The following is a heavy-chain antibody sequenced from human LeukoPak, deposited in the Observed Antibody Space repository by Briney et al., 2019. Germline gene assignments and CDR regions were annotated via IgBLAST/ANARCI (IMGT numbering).Heavy chain of an antibody. J-gene: IGHJ4*02. Sequence: SETLSLTCTVSGGSISSSSSYYWGWIRQPAGKGLEWIGRIYTSGSTNYNPSLKSRVTMSVDTSKNQFSLKLSSVTAADTAVYYCARDSSGYHLGVDYWGQGTLVTVSS. D-gene: IGHD3-22*01. CDR2: IYTSGST. CDR1: GGSISSSSSYY. CDR3: ARDSSGYHLGVDY. V-gene: IGHV4-61*02.